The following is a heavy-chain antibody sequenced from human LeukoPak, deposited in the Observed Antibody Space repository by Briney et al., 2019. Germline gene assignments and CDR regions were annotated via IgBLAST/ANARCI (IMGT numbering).Heavy chain of an antibody. V-gene: IGHV1-2*02. D-gene: IGHD2-2*01. CDR1: GYTFTGYY. CDR3: ARDSDIVVVPAAIRSRFDP. Sequence: GASVKVSCKASGYTFTGYYMHWVRQAPGQGLEWMGWINPSSGGTNYAQKFQGRVTMTRDTSISTAYMELSRLRSDDTAVYYCARDSDIVVVPAAIRSRFDPWGQGTLVTVSS. J-gene: IGHJ5*02. CDR2: INPSSGGT.